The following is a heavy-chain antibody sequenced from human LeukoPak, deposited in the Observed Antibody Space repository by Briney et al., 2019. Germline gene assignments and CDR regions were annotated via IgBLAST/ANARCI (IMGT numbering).Heavy chain of an antibody. J-gene: IGHJ3*02. Sequence: GGSLRLSCAASGFTFSSYSMNWVRQAPGKGLEWVSSISSSSSYRYYADSLKGRFTISRDNAKNSLYLQMNSLRAEDTAVYYCARRYCSSTSCSRTHAFDIWGQGTMVTVSS. CDR3: ARRYCSSTSCSRTHAFDI. V-gene: IGHV3-21*01. CDR2: ISSSSSYR. D-gene: IGHD2-2*01. CDR1: GFTFSSYS.